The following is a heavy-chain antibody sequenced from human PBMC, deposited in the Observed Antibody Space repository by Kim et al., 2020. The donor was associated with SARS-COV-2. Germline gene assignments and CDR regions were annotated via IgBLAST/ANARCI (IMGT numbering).Heavy chain of an antibody. V-gene: IGHV5-51*01. D-gene: IGHD1-26*01. Sequence: GESLKISCKGSGYSFTTYWIGWVRQMPGKGLELMGVIYPGDFDTKYSPSFQGLVTISVDTSTHSAYLKWGSLTASDTAMYYCALAPSGTLPPYHFDYWGQGTLVPVSS. CDR3: ALAPSGTLPPYHFDY. CDR1: GYSFTTYW. CDR2: IYPGDFDT. J-gene: IGHJ4*02.